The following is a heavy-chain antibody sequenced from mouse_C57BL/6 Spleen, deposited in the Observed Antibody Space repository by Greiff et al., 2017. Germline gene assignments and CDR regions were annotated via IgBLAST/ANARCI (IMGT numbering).Heavy chain of an antibody. CDR3: ASSSPAAIDY. CDR2: ITPSNGGT. CDR1: GYTFTSYW. Sequence: QVQLQQPGPELVKPGASVKLSCKASGYTFTSYWMPWVKQRPGHGLEWIGNITPSNGGTNYNEQFKLKATLTVDKSSSTSYMQLSSLTSEDSAVYYCASSSPAAIDYWGQGTSVTVSS. V-gene: IGHV1-53*01. J-gene: IGHJ4*01.